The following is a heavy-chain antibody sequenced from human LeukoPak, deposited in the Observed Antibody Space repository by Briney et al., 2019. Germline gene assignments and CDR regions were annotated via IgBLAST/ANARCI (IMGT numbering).Heavy chain of an antibody. V-gene: IGHV3-30*18. CDR2: ITSDGNNK. Sequence: GGSLRLSCAASGLTFSNHGMHWVRQAPGKGLEWVAMITSDGNNKYYADSVRDRFTISRDDSKNTLYLQMNSLRDEDTAVYYCAKDKIFRYLDYWGQGALVTVTS. D-gene: IGHD2/OR15-2a*01. J-gene: IGHJ4*02. CDR1: GLTFSNHG. CDR3: AKDKIFRYLDY.